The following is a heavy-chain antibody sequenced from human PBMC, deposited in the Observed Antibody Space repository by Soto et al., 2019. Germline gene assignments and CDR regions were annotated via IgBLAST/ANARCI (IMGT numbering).Heavy chain of an antibody. V-gene: IGHV4-4*02. D-gene: IGHD6-13*01. Sequence: QVQLQESGPGLVKPSGTLSLTCAVSGGSISSSNWCRWVRQPPGKGLEWIGEIYHSGSTNYNQSLKSRVTISVDNSKNQVSLKLRSVTAADTAVYYCARVPFCRAYRSSGHIPEYWGQGTLVTVSS. J-gene: IGHJ4*02. CDR1: GGSISSSNW. CDR2: IYHSGST. CDR3: ARVPFCRAYRSSGHIPEY.